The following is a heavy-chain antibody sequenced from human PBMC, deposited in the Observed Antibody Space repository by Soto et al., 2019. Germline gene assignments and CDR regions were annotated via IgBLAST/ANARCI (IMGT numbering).Heavy chain of an antibody. CDR1: GGSFSGYY. Sequence: QVQLQQWGAGLLKPSETLSLTCAVYGGSFSGYYWSWIRQPPGKGLEWIGEINHSGSTNYNPSLKSRVTISVDTSKNQFSLKLSSVTAADTAVYYCARREWLVRIFDYWGQGTLVTVSS. V-gene: IGHV4-34*01. D-gene: IGHD6-19*01. J-gene: IGHJ4*02. CDR2: INHSGST. CDR3: ARREWLVRIFDY.